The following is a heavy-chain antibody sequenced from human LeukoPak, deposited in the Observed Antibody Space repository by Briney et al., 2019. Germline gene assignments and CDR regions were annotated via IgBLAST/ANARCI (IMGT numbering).Heavy chain of an antibody. CDR2: ISGSGGST. Sequence: PGGSLRLSCAASRFTFSSYAMSWVRQAPGKGLEWVSAISGSGGSTYYADSVKGRFTISRDNSKNTLYLQMNSLRAEDTAVYYCAKVGIEAAAGSYFDYWGQGTLVTVSS. V-gene: IGHV3-23*01. D-gene: IGHD6-13*01. CDR3: AKVGIEAAAGSYFDY. CDR1: RFTFSSYA. J-gene: IGHJ4*02.